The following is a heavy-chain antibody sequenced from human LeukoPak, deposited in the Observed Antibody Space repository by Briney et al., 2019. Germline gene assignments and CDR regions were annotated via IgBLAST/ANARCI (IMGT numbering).Heavy chain of an antibody. D-gene: IGHD4-17*01. J-gene: IGHJ6*03. CDR2: ISPYNANI. Sequence: ASVKVSCKASGYIFITYGIIWVRQAPGQGLEWMGWISPYNANINYAQRLQGRVTMTTVTSTSTAYMELRSLRSDDTAVYYCARLRSYYYYMDVWGKGTTVTVSS. CDR1: GYIFITYG. V-gene: IGHV1-18*01. CDR3: ARLRSYYYYMDV.